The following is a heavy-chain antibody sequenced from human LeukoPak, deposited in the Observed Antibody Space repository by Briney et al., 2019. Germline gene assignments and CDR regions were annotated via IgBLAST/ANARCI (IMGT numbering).Heavy chain of an antibody. V-gene: IGHV4-34*01. D-gene: IGHD5-24*01. CDR2: IHPHGIF. J-gene: IGHJ4*02. Sequence: SETLSLTCAVYGGSCDDYYCSWVRQPPGKGLEWIGEIHPHGIFYYNSSLVSRVTISIDTSKTQFSLRLPSVTAADTAFYYCARGRDRSKAGDHWGQGSLVTVSS. CDR3: ARGRDRSKAGDH. CDR1: GGSCDDYY.